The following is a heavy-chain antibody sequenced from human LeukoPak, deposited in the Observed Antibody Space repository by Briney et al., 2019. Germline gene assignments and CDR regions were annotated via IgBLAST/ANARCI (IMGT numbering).Heavy chain of an antibody. CDR2: FYASGST. J-gene: IGHJ4*02. CDR3: ARDPNYGGNLYYFDY. Sequence: SETLSLTCTVSGGSISNYHWSWIRQPPGEGLEWIAYFYASGSTNYNPSLKSRVTISVGASKNQFSLKLSSVTAADTAVYYCARDPNYGGNLYYFDYWGQGTLVTVSS. CDR1: GGSISNYH. D-gene: IGHD4-23*01. V-gene: IGHV4-59*01.